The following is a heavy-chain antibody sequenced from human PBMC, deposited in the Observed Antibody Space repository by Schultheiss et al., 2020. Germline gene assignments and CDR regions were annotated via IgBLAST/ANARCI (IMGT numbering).Heavy chain of an antibody. Sequence: SQTLSLTCTVSGGSISSGGYYWSWIRQHPGKGLEWIGYIYYSGSTYYNPSLKSRVTISVDTSKNQFSLKLSSVTAADTGVYYCARDRRRGDYFDYWGQGTLVTVSS. V-gene: IGHV4-31*03. J-gene: IGHJ4*02. CDR3: ARDRRRGDYFDY. CDR1: GGSISSGGYY. CDR2: IYYSGST. D-gene: IGHD3-10*01.